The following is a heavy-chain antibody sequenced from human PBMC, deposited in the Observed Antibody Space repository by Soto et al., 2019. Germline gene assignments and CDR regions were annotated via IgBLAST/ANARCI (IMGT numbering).Heavy chain of an antibody. J-gene: IGHJ6*02. Sequence: ASVKVSCKASGYTFTSYAMHWVRQAPGQRLEWMGWINAGNGNTKYSQKFQGRVTITRDTSASTAYMELSSLRSEDTAVYYCARDSVPAASPQVCGVDVWGQGTTVTVSS. CDR1: GYTFTSYA. CDR2: INAGNGNT. D-gene: IGHD2-2*01. V-gene: IGHV1-3*01. CDR3: ARDSVPAASPQVCGVDV.